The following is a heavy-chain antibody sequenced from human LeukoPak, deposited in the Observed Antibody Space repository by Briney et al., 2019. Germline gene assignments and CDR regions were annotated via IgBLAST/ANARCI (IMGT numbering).Heavy chain of an antibody. CDR1: GGSISSYY. V-gene: IGHV4-59*08. CDR2: IYYSGST. CDR3: ARLWFGPYYYGMDV. Sequence: SETLSLTCTVSGGSISSYYWSWIRQPPGKGLEWIGYIYYSGSTNYNPSLKSRVTISVDTSKNQFSLRLSSVTAADTAMYYCARLWFGPYYYGMDVWGQGTTVTVSS. J-gene: IGHJ6*02. D-gene: IGHD3-10*01.